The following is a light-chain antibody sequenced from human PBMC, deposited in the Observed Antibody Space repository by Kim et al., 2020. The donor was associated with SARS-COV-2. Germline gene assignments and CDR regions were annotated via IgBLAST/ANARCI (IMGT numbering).Light chain of an antibody. Sequence: DIQLTQSPSFLSASAGDRVTITCRASQDISNSLAWYQQKPGKAPKVLIYGASILQSGVPSRFSGSGSGTEFTLTLTSLQPEDFATYYCQQLKTYPLIFGGGTKVDIK. CDR3: QQLKTYPLI. CDR1: QDISNS. V-gene: IGKV1-9*01. J-gene: IGKJ4*01. CDR2: GAS.